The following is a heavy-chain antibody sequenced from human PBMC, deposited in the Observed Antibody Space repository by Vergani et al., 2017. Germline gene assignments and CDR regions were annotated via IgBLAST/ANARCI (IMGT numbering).Heavy chain of an antibody. Sequence: QVQVVQSGAEVKKSGASVKVSCKTSGYTFSNYYMHWVRQAPGQGLEWMGIINPSGGHTNYAQKFQGRVTMTRDTSTSTVYMEVSSLRSEDTAIYYCARGDYGILTGYRYWVQGTLVTVSA. V-gene: IGHV1-46*03. J-gene: IGHJ4*02. CDR2: INPSGGHT. CDR1: GYTFSNYY. CDR3: ARGDYGILTGYRY. D-gene: IGHD3-9*01.